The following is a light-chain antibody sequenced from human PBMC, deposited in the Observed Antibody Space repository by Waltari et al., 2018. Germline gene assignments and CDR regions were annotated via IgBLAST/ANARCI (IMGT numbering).Light chain of an antibody. V-gene: IGLV2-23*02. CDR2: AVS. CDR3: CSYAGSGTVV. CDR1: SSDIGTYNL. J-gene: IGLJ2*01. Sequence: QSALTQPASVSGSPGQSITISCTGTSSDIGTYNLVSWYQQPPGKAPKLMIYAVSKRPSGFSGVSNRLSGSKSGNTASLTISGLQAEDEADYYCCSYAGSGTVVFGGGTKVTVL.